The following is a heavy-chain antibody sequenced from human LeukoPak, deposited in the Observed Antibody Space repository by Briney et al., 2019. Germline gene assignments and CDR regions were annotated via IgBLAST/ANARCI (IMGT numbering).Heavy chain of an antibody. CDR2: LWSDGTEK. D-gene: IGHD4-11*01. Sequence: PGGSLRLSCTASGFTYSHFGMHWVRPAPGKGLKWGAVLWSDGTEKYYGDAVKGRFTISRDNSRNTLYLQMNNLGDDDTAVYYCAKDAQRGFDYSNSLEYWGQGTLVIVSS. V-gene: IGHV3-33*06. CDR1: GFTYSHFG. J-gene: IGHJ4*02. CDR3: AKDAQRGFDYSNSLEY.